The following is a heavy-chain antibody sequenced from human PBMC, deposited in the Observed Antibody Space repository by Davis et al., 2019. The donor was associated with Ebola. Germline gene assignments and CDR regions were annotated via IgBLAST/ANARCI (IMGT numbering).Heavy chain of an antibody. CDR1: GDSIINYDFY. J-gene: IGHJ4*02. V-gene: IGHV4-39*02. CDR3: ARTPTRGYSATFDY. D-gene: IGHD5-18*01. Sequence: PSETLSLTCTVSGDSIINYDFYWGWIRQTPGKGLEWIASAYYSGSSYYNPSLQSRVTISVDTSMNHFSLNLSSVTAADTGVYYCARTPTRGYSATFDYWGQGTLVTVSS. CDR2: AYYSGSS.